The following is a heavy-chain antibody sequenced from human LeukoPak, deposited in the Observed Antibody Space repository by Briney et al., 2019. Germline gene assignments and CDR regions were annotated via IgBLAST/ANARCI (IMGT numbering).Heavy chain of an antibody. CDR2: IYSGGST. D-gene: IGHD3-3*01. CDR3: AKVTFWSGYYIDY. V-gene: IGHV3-53*01. J-gene: IGHJ4*02. CDR1: GFTVSSNY. Sequence: GSLRLSCAASGFTVSSNYMSWVRQAPGKGLEWVSIIYSGGSTYYADSVKGRFTISRDNSKNTLYLQMNSLRAEDTAVYYCAKVTFWSGYYIDYWGQGTLVTVSS.